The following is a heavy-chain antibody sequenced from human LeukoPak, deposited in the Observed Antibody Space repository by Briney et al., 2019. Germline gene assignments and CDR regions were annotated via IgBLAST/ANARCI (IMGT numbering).Heavy chain of an antibody. CDR1: GFTFSSYW. Sequence: GGSLRLSCAASGFTFSSYWMSWVRQAPGKGLEWVANIKQDGSEKYYVDSVKGRFTISRDNAKNSLYLQMNSLRAEDTAVYYCARWGPYDILTGRINWGQGTLVTVSS. V-gene: IGHV3-7*03. CDR3: ARWGPYDILTGRIN. D-gene: IGHD3-9*01. J-gene: IGHJ4*02. CDR2: IKQDGSEK.